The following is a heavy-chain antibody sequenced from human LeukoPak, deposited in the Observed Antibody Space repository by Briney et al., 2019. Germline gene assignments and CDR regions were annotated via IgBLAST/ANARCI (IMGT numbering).Heavy chain of an antibody. CDR3: ASGDFIRTYRSNPKV. CDR1: GGTFSSHA. J-gene: IGHJ3*01. Sequence: SVKVSCKASGGTFSSHAISWVRRPPGQGLEWMAGLIPLFGRPNYAQKFQGRVTITADDSTNTVYMEMNSVRSEDTAVYYCASGDFIRTYRSNPKVWGQGTMVIVSA. V-gene: IGHV1-69*01. CDR2: LIPLFGRP. D-gene: IGHD7-27*01.